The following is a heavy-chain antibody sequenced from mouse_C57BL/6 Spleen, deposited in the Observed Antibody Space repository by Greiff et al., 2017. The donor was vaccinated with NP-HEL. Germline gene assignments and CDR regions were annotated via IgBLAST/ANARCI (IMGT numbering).Heavy chain of an antibody. CDR3: ARVPRFYYGSSGWYFDV. CDR2: ISDGGSYT. Sequence: EVKLMESGGGLVKPGGSLKLSCAASGFTFSSYAMSWVRQTPDKRLEWVATISDGGSYTYYPDNVKGRFTISRDNAKNNLYLQMSHLKSEDTAMYYCARVPRFYYGSSGWYFDVWGTGTTVTVSS. CDR1: GFTFSSYA. V-gene: IGHV5-4*03. J-gene: IGHJ1*03. D-gene: IGHD1-1*01.